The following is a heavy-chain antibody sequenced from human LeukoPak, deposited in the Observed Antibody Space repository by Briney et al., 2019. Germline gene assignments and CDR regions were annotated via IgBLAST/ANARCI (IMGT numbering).Heavy chain of an antibody. J-gene: IGHJ4*02. CDR1: GGTFSSYT. D-gene: IGHD3-22*01. Sequence: SVKVSCKASGGTFSSYTISWVRQAPGQGLEWMGRIIPILGIANYAQKFQGRVTITADKSTSTAYMELSSLRSEDTAVYYCAMSRQTYYYDSSGYYDYWGQGTLVTVSS. CDR2: IIPILGIA. V-gene: IGHV1-69*02. CDR3: AMSRQTYYYDSSGYYDY.